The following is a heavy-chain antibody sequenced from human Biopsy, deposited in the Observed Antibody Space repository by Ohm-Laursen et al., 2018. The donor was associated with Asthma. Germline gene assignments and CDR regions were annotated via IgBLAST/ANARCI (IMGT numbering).Heavy chain of an antibody. CDR1: GFTFGDYW. CDR3: ARTFHFWSPYHAEHYQL. D-gene: IGHD3-3*02. V-gene: IGHV3-7*01. Sequence: SLRLSCAASGFTFGDYWMSWVRQVPGKGLEWVANIKHDVSEKNHVDSLKGRFTISRDNAKNSLYLQMNSLRAEDTAVYYCARTFHFWSPYHAEHYQLWGQGTLVTVSS. CDR2: IKHDVSEK. J-gene: IGHJ1*01.